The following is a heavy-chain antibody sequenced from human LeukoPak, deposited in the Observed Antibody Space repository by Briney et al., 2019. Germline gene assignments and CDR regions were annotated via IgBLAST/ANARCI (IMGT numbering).Heavy chain of an antibody. V-gene: IGHV4-59*11. CDR2: ISNSGST. Sequence: SETLSLTCTVSGVSISSHYWTWLRQSPGKGLEWIGDISNSGSTTYNPSLNSRVTISIATSKNHFSLKLSSVTAADTAVYYCGRDALVGYFSYYYMDVWGKGTTVTVSS. CDR3: GRDALVGYFSYYYMDV. D-gene: IGHD2-15*01. J-gene: IGHJ6*03. CDR1: GVSISSHY.